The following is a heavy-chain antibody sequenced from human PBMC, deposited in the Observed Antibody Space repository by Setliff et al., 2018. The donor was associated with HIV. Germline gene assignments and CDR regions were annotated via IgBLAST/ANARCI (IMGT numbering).Heavy chain of an antibody. J-gene: IGHJ4*02. D-gene: IGHD3-22*01. V-gene: IGHV3-48*03. CDR2: ISSSGTTI. Sequence: GASLTISCAASGLTFSNYEMNWVRQAPGKGLEWVSYISSSGTTIYYADSVKGRFTISRDNAKNSLYLQMNSLRAEDTAVYYCARPNYYDSSGSFDYWGQGTLATVSS. CDR3: ARPNYYDSSGSFDY. CDR1: GLTFSNYE.